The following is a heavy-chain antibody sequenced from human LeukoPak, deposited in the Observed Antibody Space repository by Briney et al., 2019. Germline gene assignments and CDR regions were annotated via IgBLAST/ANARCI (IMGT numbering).Heavy chain of an antibody. D-gene: IGHD5-24*01. V-gene: IGHV1-46*01. CDR1: GYTFTNYY. J-gene: IGHJ4*02. CDR3: ARDDLELPPPPPSDY. Sequence: ASVKVSCKASGYTFTNYYIHWVRQAPGHGLEWMGISNPSGDSTNYAQKFQGRVTMTRDTSTSTVYMDLSSLRSEDTAVYYCARDDLELPPPPPSDYWGQGTLVTVSS. CDR2: SNPSGDST.